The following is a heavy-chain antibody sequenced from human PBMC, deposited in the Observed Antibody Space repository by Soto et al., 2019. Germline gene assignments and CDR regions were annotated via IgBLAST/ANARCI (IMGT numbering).Heavy chain of an antibody. J-gene: IGHJ4*02. CDR1: GFSFFNYG. CDR3: GKAGGSELRYFNWPEVGV. CDR2: VIYDSSEK. Sequence: QVHVVESGGGVVQPGTSLTLSCTASGFSFFNYGFAWIRQAPGKGLVWVAVVIYDSSEKYYADSVKGRFTISRDNTKNSVYLQMDSLQHNDSALYYCGKAGGSELRYFNWPEVGVWGQGTLVTVSS. D-gene: IGHD3-9*01. V-gene: IGHV3-30*18.